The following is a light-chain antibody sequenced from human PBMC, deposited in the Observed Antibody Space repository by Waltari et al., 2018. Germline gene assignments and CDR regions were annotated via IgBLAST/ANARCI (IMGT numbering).Light chain of an antibody. CDR3: QSYDSSNREI. J-gene: IGLJ2*01. CDR1: SGNIGSRY. Sequence: NFILTQPHSVSAAPGKTVPISCTRRSGNIGSRYVQWYQQRPGSVPTAMIYRDKERPSGVPERFFGSNDRSSNSAFLTISGLKNEDEADYYCQSYDSSNREIFGGGTKLTVL. V-gene: IGLV6-57*04. CDR2: RDK.